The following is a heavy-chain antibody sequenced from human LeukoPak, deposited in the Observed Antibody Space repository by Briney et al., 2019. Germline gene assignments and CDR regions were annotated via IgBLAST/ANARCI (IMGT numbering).Heavy chain of an antibody. V-gene: IGHV3-48*04. CDR1: GFTFSSYS. D-gene: IGHD3-10*01. J-gene: IGHJ6*02. Sequence: GGSLRLSCAASGFTFSSYSMNWVRQAPGKGLEWVSYISSSSSTIYYADSVKGRFTISRDNAKNSLYLQMNSLRAEDTAVYYCARRFGEEIKEENGMDVWGQGTTVTVSS. CDR3: ARRFGEEIKEENGMDV. CDR2: ISSSSSTI.